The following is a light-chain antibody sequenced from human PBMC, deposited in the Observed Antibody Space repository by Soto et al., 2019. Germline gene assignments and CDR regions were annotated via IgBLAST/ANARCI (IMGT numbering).Light chain of an antibody. CDR2: SNN. V-gene: IGLV1-44*01. J-gene: IGLJ3*02. Sequence: QSVLTQPPSAYGTPGQSVTISCSGSSSNIGSNTVNWYQQLPGTAPKLLIYSNNQRPSGVPDRFSGSKSGTSASLAISGLQSEDEAHYYCAGWDDRLNALNWGFGGGPQLTVL. CDR1: SSNIGSNT. CDR3: AGWDDRLNALNWG.